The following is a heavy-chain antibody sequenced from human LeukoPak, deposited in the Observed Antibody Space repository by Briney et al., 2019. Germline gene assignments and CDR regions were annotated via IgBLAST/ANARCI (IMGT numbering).Heavy chain of an antibody. CDR2: INSDGSST. Sequence: GGSLRLSCAASGFTFSSYWMHWVRQAPGKGLVRVSRINSDGSSTSYADSVKGRFTISRDNAKNTLYLQMNSLRAEDTAVYYCARVRRAVAEADYWGQGTLVTVSS. D-gene: IGHD6-19*01. V-gene: IGHV3-74*01. J-gene: IGHJ4*02. CDR3: ARVRRAVAEADY. CDR1: GFTFSSYW.